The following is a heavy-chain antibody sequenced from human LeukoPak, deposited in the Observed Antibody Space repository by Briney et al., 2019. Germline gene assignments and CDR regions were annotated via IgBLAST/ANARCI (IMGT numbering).Heavy chain of an antibody. CDR3: ARAWVGYSSGWQQGYFDY. CDR1: GFTFSSYA. V-gene: IGHV3-30-3*01. D-gene: IGHD6-19*01. Sequence: PGGSLRLSCAASGFTFSSYAMHWVRQAPGKGLEWVAVISYDGSNKYYADSVKGRFTISRDNSKNTLYLQMNSLRAEDTAVYYCARAWVGYSSGWQQGYFDYWGQGTLVTVPS. CDR2: ISYDGSNK. J-gene: IGHJ4*02.